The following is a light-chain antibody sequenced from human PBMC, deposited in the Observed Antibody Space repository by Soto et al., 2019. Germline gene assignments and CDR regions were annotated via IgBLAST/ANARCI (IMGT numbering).Light chain of an antibody. CDR2: EVV. CDR3: KSYAGSNTYV. CDR1: KSDIGVYDF. Sequence: QSALTQPPSASGSPGQSVTISCTGTKSDIGVYDFVSWYQPHPGKAPRLIIYEVVQRPSGVPDRFSGSKSGNTASLTVSGLQAADEADDFCKSYAGSNTYVFGSGTKVTVL. V-gene: IGLV2-8*01. J-gene: IGLJ1*01.